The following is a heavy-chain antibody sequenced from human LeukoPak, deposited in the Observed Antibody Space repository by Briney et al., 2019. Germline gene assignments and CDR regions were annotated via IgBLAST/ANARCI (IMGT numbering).Heavy chain of an antibody. CDR1: GYTFTSYY. CDR3: ARGGVYYDFWSGYRRRDYYYYYGMDV. J-gene: IGHJ6*02. CDR2: INPSGGST. V-gene: IGHV1-46*01. D-gene: IGHD3-3*01. Sequence: ASVKVSCKASGYTFTSYYMHWVRQAPGQGLEWMGIINPSGGSTSYAQKFQGRVTMTRDTSTSTVYMELSSLRSEDTAVYDCARGGVYYDFWSGYRRRDYYYYYGMDVWGQGTTVTVSS.